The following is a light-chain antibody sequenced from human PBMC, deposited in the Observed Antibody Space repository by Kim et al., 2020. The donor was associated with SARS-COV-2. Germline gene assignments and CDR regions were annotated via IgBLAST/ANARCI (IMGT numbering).Light chain of an antibody. CDR1: GNNVGNEG. CDR3: SAWDSSLSAWV. Sequence: HTATLTCTGNGNNVGNEGAAWLQQHQGHPPKLLSYRDDNRPSGISERLSASRSGNTASLTITGLQPEDEADYYCSAWDSSLSAWVFGGGTQLTVL. CDR2: RDD. V-gene: IGLV10-54*01. J-gene: IGLJ3*02.